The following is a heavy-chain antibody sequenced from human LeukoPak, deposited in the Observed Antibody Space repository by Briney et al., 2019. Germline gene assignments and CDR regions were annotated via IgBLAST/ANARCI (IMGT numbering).Heavy chain of an antibody. CDR1: GGSISTYY. J-gene: IGHJ3*02. V-gene: IGHV4-59*01. CDR3: AGEDYFDSSGYASWRFDI. CDR2: VYYSGRT. Sequence: SETLSLTCTVSGGSISTYYWNWIRQPPGKGLEWIGYVYYSGRTNYNPSLKSRVTISVLTSKNRFSLKLSSVTAADTAVYYCAGEDYFDSSGYASWRFDIWGQGTMVTVSS. D-gene: IGHD3-22*01.